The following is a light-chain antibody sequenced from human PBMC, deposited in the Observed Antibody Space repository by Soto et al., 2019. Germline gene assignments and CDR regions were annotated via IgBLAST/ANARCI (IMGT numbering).Light chain of an antibody. CDR3: QQYSGPAMYT. Sequence: EIVLTQSPGTLSLSPGERATLSCRASQSVSSSYLAWYQQKPGQAPRLLIYGASSRATGIPDRFSGSGSGTDFPLTISRLEPEDFAVYYCQQYSGPAMYTFGQGTKLEIK. J-gene: IGKJ2*01. V-gene: IGKV3-20*01. CDR2: GAS. CDR1: QSVSSSY.